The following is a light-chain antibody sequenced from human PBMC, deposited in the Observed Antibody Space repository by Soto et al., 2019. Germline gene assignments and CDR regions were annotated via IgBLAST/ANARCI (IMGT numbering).Light chain of an antibody. CDR2: DEN. J-gene: IGLJ1*01. CDR3: QVWDGSSDHPGV. Sequence: SYELTQPPSVSVAPGQTARITCGGNNIGSKTVHWYQQKPGQAPVLVVYDENDRPSGIPERFSGSKSGNTATLTISRVEAGDEADYYCQVWDGSSDHPGVFGTGTKLTVL. CDR1: NIGSKT. V-gene: IGLV3-21*02.